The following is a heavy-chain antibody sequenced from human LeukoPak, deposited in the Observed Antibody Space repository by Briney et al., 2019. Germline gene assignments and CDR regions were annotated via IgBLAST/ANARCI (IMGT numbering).Heavy chain of an antibody. CDR2: IYTSGST. CDR3: ARERDSSAYFDY. CDR1: GGSISGYY. V-gene: IGHV4-4*07. Sequence: SETLSLTCTVSGGSISGYYWSWIRQPAGKGLEWIGRIYTSGSTTCNPSLKSRVNMSVDTSKNQFSLKLSSVTAADTAVYYCARERDSSAYFDYWGQGTLDTVSS. D-gene: IGHD3-22*01. J-gene: IGHJ4*02.